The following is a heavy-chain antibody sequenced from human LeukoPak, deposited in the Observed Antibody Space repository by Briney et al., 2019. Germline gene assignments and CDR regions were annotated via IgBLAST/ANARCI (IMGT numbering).Heavy chain of an antibody. V-gene: IGHV3-21*01. J-gene: IGHJ4*02. CDR2: IRTSTSNN. CDR3: VRDFRSADY. Sequence: PGGSLRLSCAASGFTFSAHTMNWVRQAPGKDLEWVASIRTSTSNNIFNADSVKGRFTISRDNAKNSLFLQMNSLRAEDTAVYYCVRDFRSADYWGQGTLVTVSS. CDR1: GFTFSAHT.